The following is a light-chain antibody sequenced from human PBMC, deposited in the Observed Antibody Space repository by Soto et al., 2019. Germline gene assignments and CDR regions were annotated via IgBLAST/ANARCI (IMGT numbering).Light chain of an antibody. V-gene: IGKV1-17*01. CDR2: DAS. J-gene: IGKJ5*01. CDR3: QQYNSYPIT. Sequence: DIEMTQSPSSLAASLGDRVTITCRASQGIRNDLGWYQQKPGEAPKLLIYDASSLESGVPSRFRGSGSGTEFTLTISSLQPDDFETYYCQQYNSYPITFGQGTRLEIK. CDR1: QGIRND.